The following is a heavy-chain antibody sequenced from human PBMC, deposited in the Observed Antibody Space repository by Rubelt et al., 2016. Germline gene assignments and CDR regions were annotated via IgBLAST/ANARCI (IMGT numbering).Heavy chain of an antibody. Sequence: QVQLQQWGAGLLKPSETLSLTCAVYGGSLNGYNWSWIRQPLGKGLEWIGKINHSGSTDYNPSLQSRINISGDTSKNQYSLRLTSVTAADTAVYFCASSGSYYDWFDPWGQGTLVTVSS. D-gene: IGHD1-26*01. CDR1: GGSLNGYN. J-gene: IGHJ5*02. CDR2: INHSGST. V-gene: IGHV4-34*01. CDR3: ASSGSYYDWFDP.